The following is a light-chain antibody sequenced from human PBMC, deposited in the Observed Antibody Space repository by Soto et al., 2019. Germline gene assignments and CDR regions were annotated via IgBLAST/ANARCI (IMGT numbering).Light chain of an antibody. CDR2: AAS. CDR1: QGISSY. CDR3: QQYNSAPRT. J-gene: IGKJ1*01. V-gene: IGKV1-27*01. Sequence: DIQMTQSPSSLSASVGDRVTITCRASQGISSYLAWYQQKPGKVPKLLIYAASNLHSGVPARFSGSGSGTDFTLTISSLQPEDFATYYCQQYNSAPRTFGQGTKVEIK.